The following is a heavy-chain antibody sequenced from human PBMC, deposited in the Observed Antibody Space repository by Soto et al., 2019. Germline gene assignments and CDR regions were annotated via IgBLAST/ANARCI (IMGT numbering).Heavy chain of an antibody. CDR1: GFTFSSYA. Sequence: EVQLLESGGGLVQPGGSLRLSCAASGFTFSSYAMSWVRQAPGKGLEWVSAISGSGGSTYYADSVKGRFTISGDNSNNTLYLQMNSLRAEDTAVYYCAKTGLSSGWYLICDYWGQGTLVTVSS. V-gene: IGHV3-23*01. CDR3: AKTGLSSGWYLICDY. D-gene: IGHD6-19*01. CDR2: ISGSGGST. J-gene: IGHJ4*02.